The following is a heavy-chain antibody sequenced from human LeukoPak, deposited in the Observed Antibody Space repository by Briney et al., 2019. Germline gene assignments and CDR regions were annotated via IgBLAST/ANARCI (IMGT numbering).Heavy chain of an antibody. CDR3: VRDRELNY. V-gene: IGHV4-59*01. CDR1: GGSISIYY. J-gene: IGHJ4*02. Sequence: SQTLSLTCTVSGGSISIYYWSWIRQPPGKGLEWIGYIYNSGNTNYNPSFKSRVTISEDTPKNQFSLKLSSVTAADTAVYYCVRDRELNYWGQGTLVTVSS. D-gene: IGHD3-10*01. CDR2: IYNSGNT.